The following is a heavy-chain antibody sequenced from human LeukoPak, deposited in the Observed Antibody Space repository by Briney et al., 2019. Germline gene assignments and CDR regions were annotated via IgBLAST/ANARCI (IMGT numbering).Heavy chain of an antibody. CDR3: ARGPLIAAAGTW. J-gene: IGHJ4*02. D-gene: IGHD6-13*01. V-gene: IGHV3-48*01. CDR2: LSSGSSAI. Sequence: GGSLRLSCAASGFTFSNYNMNWVRQAPGKGLEWVSYLSSGSSAIYYADSVKGRFTISRDNAKNSLYLQMNSLRAEDTAVYYCARGPLIAAAGTWWGQGTLVTVSS. CDR1: GFTFSNYN.